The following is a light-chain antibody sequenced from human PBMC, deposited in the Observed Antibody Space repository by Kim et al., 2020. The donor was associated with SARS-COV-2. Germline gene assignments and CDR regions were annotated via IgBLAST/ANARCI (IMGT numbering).Light chain of an antibody. CDR3: QVWDRSTL. V-gene: IGLV3-9*01. Sequence: SGALGQTATITCGGNNIDSKNVHWYQQKPGQAPVLVIYRDTSRPSGIPERFSGSNSGNTATLTISRAQAGDEADYYCQVWDRSTLFGGGTQLTVL. J-gene: IGLJ3*02. CDR2: RDT. CDR1: NIDSKN.